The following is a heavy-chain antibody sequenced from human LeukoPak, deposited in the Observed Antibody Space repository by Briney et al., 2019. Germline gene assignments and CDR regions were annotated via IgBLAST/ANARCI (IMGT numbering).Heavy chain of an antibody. J-gene: IGHJ4*02. CDR2: IYPGNSNT. D-gene: IGHD2-15*01. Sequence: GESLKISCKGSGYSFTNYWIGWVRQMPGKGLEWRGIIYPGNSNTRYSPSFQGQVTISADKSISTAYLQWSSLKASDTAMYYCARRLVGYCSGGSCYYFDYWGQGTLVTVSS. V-gene: IGHV5-51*01. CDR3: ARRLVGYCSGGSCYYFDY. CDR1: GYSFTNYW.